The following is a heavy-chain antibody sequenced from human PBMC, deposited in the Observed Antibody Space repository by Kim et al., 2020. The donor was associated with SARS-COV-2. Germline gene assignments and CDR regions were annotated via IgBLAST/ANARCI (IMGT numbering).Heavy chain of an antibody. CDR3: ARDPDSSGYLGAFDI. CDR1: GYTFTSYA. Sequence: ASVKVSCKASGYTFTSYAMNWVRQAPGQGLEWMGWINTNTGNPTYAQGFTGRFVFSLDTSVSTAYLQISSLKAEDTAVYYCARDPDSSGYLGAFDIWGQGTMVTVSS. D-gene: IGHD3-22*01. CDR2: INTNTGNP. J-gene: IGHJ3*02. V-gene: IGHV7-4-1*02.